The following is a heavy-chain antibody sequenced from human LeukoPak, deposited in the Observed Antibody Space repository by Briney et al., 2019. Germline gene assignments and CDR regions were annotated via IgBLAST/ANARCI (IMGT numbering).Heavy chain of an antibody. CDR2: ITKYDGRV. CDR1: GFGVHTFA. J-gene: IGHJ4*02. V-gene: IGHV3-23*01. Sequence: GGSLRLSCAVSGFGVHTFAMSWVRLAPGKGLEWLSSITKYDGRVYYADSVRGRFTISRDNTKNTLFLQMNSLRAEDTAVYFCVRDYDIFDYWGQGTLVTVSS. D-gene: IGHD3-9*01. CDR3: VRDYDIFDY.